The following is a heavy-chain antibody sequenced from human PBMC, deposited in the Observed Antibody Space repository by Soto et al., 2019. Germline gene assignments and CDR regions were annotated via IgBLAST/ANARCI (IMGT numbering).Heavy chain of an antibody. CDR3: ARDEYSSSWYMGY. CDR2: ISSSSSTI. CDR1: GFTFSSYS. V-gene: IGHV3-48*01. J-gene: IGHJ4*02. Sequence: LRLSCAASGFTFSSYSMNWVRQAPGKGLEWVSYISSSSSTIYYADSVKGRFTISRDNAKNSLYLQMNSLRAEDTAVYYCARDEYSSSWYMGYWGQGTLVTVSS. D-gene: IGHD6-13*01.